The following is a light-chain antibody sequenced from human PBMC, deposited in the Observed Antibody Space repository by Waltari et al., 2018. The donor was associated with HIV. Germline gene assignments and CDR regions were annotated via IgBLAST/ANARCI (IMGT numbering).Light chain of an antibody. CDR2: AAS. CDR3: QQANTYLSLA. J-gene: IGKJ4*01. CDR1: QDISNW. V-gene: IGKV1-12*02. Sequence: DIQMTQSPSSVSASVGDSVTLPCRASQDISNWLAWYQKKPGKAPELLIYAASRLQTGVPSRFSGSGSGTEFTLTISSLQPEDFATYFCQQANTYLSLAFGGGTKVEI.